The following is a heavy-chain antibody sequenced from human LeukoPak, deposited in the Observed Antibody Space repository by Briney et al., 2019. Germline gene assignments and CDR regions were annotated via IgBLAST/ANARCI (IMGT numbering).Heavy chain of an antibody. Sequence: SETLSLTCAVYGGSFSGYCWSWIRQPPGKGLEWIAEINHSGSTNYNPSLKSRVTISIDTSKNQFSLKLSSVTAADTTVYYCASSRHYDSSGYWMYYFDFWGQGTLVTVSS. D-gene: IGHD3-22*01. CDR1: GGSFSGYC. J-gene: IGHJ4*02. CDR2: INHSGST. CDR3: ASSRHYDSSGYWMYYFDF. V-gene: IGHV4-34*01.